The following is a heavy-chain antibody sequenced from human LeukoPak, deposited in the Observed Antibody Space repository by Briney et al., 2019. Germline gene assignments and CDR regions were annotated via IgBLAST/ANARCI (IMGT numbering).Heavy chain of an antibody. V-gene: IGHV4-39*07. Sequence: PSETLSLTCTVSRGSISSSSYYWGWIRQPPGKGLEWIGSIFYTGNTYYNPSLKSRVTISIDLSRNQFSLKLTSVTAADTGLYYCARAYYYYYYYMDVWGKGTTVTVS. CDR3: ARAYYYYYYYMDV. CDR1: RGSISSSSYY. J-gene: IGHJ6*03. CDR2: IFYTGNT.